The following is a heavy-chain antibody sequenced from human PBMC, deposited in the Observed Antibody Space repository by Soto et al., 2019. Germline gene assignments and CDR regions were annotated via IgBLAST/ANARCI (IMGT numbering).Heavy chain of an antibody. J-gene: IGHJ3*02. V-gene: IGHV3-33*01. CDR1: GFTFSSYG. D-gene: IGHD5-18*01. Sequence: GGSLRLSCAASGFTFSSYGMHWVRQAPGKGLEWVAVIWYDGSNKYYADSVKGRFTISRDNSKNTLYLQMNSLRAEDTAVYYCARDRNSYPLGAFDIWGQGTMVTVSS. CDR3: ARDRNSYPLGAFDI. CDR2: IWYDGSNK.